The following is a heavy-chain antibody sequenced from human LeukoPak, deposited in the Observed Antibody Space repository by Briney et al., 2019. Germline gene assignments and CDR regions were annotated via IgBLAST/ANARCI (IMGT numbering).Heavy chain of an antibody. D-gene: IGHD6-19*01. J-gene: IGHJ4*02. V-gene: IGHV4-39*02. Sequence: PSETLSLTCTVSSGSIRNSNYYWGWIRQPAGKGLEWMGSVFYDGSSDYNPSLKSRVTISVDTSKNKFSLKINSVTAADTAVYYCARDNIAVSGTHFDYWGQGTLVTVSS. CDR1: SGSIRNSNYY. CDR3: ARDNIAVSGTHFDY. CDR2: VFYDGSS.